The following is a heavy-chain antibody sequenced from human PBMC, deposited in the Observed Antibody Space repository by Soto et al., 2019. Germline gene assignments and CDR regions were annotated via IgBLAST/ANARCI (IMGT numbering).Heavy chain of an antibody. CDR3: ASAVAVAADFDY. D-gene: IGHD6-19*01. J-gene: IGHJ4*02. CDR2: INAGNGNT. V-gene: IGHV1-3*05. Sequence: QVQLVQSGAEEKKPGASVKVSCKASGYTFTGYAMHWVRQAPGQRLEWMGGINAGNGNTKYSQKFQGRVTITRDTSASTADMELSSLRSEDTAVYYCASAVAVAADFDYWGQGTLVTVSS. CDR1: GYTFTGYA.